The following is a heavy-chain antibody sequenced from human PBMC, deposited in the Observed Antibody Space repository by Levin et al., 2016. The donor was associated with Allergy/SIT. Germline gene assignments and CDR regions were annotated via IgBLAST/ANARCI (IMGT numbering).Heavy chain of an antibody. J-gene: IGHJ6*02. CDR2: ISPSGGAT. CDR3: ARDITMVRGVSNRYGMDV. Sequence: ASVKVSCKASGYTFSNYYLHWVRQAPGQGLEWMGMISPSGGATNYAQKFQGRVTMTRDTSTSTVYMELSSLRSEDTALYYCARDITMVRGVSNRYGMDVWGQGTTVTVS. D-gene: IGHD3-10*01. V-gene: IGHV1-46*03. CDR1: GYTFSNYY.